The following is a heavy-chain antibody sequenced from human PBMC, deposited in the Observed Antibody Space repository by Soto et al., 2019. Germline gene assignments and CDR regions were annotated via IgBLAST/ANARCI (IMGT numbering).Heavy chain of an antibody. CDR1: GGSISSYY. Sequence: QVQLQESGPGLVKPSETLSLTCTVSGGSISSYYWSWIRPPPGKGLEWIGYIYYSGSTNYNPSLKSRVTISVDTSKNQFSLKLSSVTAADTAVYYCARAGSSGSLPLNFDYWGQGTLVTVSS. CDR3: ARAGSSGSLPLNFDY. V-gene: IGHV4-59*01. D-gene: IGHD3-22*01. CDR2: IYYSGST. J-gene: IGHJ4*02.